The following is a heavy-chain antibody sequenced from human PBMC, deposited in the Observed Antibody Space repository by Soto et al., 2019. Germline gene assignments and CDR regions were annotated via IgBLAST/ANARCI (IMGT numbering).Heavy chain of an antibody. D-gene: IGHD2-2*01. J-gene: IGHJ6*02. CDR2: IIPILGTA. Sequence: PAKVYCNDSGGTYSSYAIIWVRQSPEQGREWMGGIIPILGTANYAQKFQGRVTITADKSTSTAYMELSSLRSEDTAVYYCARDQNGRYCSSTSCYIPDYYYYYYGMDVWGQGTTVTVFS. CDR1: GGTYSSYA. CDR3: ARDQNGRYCSSTSCYIPDYYYYYYGMDV. V-gene: IGHV1-69*10.